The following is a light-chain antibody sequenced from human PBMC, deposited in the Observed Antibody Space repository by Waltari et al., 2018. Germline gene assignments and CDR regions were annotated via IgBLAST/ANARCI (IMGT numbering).Light chain of an antibody. CDR1: QSISSR. J-gene: IGKJ1*01. CDR3: QQSYESPWT. CDR2: KAS. Sequence: DIQMTQSPSTLSASVGDRVTIPCRASQSISSRLAWYQQKPGKAPKLLIYKASSLESGVPSRFSGSGSGTEFTLTISSLQPDDFASYYCQQSYESPWTFVQGTKVEVK. V-gene: IGKV1-5*03.